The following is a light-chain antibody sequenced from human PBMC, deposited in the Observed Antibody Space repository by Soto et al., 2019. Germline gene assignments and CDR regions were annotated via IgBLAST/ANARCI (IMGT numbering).Light chain of an antibody. V-gene: IGLV1-40*01. CDR2: GNT. CDR3: QTYDSKLDGSV. CDR1: FSNIGENYE. J-gene: IGLJ3*02. Sequence: QSVLTQPPSVSGAPGHRVTISCNGSFSNIGENYEVHWYQQLPGTAPKLLIYGNTNRPSGVPDRFSASKSGTSVSLTISELQPGDQAEYYCQTYDSKLDGSVFGGGTKLTVL.